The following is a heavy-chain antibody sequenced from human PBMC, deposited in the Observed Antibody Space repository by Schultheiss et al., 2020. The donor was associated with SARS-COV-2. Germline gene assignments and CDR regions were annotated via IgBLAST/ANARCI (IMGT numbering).Heavy chain of an antibody. V-gene: IGHV4-34*01. CDR3: ASDLGYCSSTSCYPAAFDY. CDR2: INHSGST. D-gene: IGHD2-2*01. Sequence: GSLRLSCAVYGGSFSGYYWSWIRQPPGKGLEWIGEINHSGSTNYNPSLKSRVTISVDTSKNQFSLKLSSVTAADTAVYYCASDLGYCSSTSCYPAAFDYWGQGTLVTVSS. J-gene: IGHJ4*02. CDR1: GGSFSGYY.